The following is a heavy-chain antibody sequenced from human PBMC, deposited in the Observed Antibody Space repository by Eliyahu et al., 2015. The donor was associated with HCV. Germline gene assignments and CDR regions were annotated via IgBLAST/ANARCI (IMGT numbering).Heavy chain of an antibody. D-gene: IGHD6-19*01. CDR3: ASGGGGIAVAGTGGWFDP. J-gene: IGHJ5*02. CDR1: GGXXTTYY. CDR2: IHYSGST. V-gene: IGHV4-59*01. Sequence: QVQLQESGPGLVKPSETLSLTCXVXGGXXTTYYWSWIRQPPGKGLEWIGYIHYSGSTNYNPSLKSRVTISLDTSKNQFSLKLTSVTAADTAVYFCASGGGGIAVAGTGGWFDPWGQGTLVTVSS.